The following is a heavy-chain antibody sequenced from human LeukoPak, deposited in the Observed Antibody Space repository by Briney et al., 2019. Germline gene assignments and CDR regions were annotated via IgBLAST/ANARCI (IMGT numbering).Heavy chain of an antibody. CDR3: ARLDTAILDYAMDV. V-gene: IGHV4-61*05. D-gene: IGHD5-18*01. CDR1: GVSISTSSYY. CDR2: VYYTGST. Sequence: SETLSLTCTVSGVSISTSSYYWAWIRQPPGNGLEWIGSVYYTGSTKFNPSLKSRATMSVATSTNQFSLKLSSVPATDTAVYYCARLDTAILDYAMDVWGQGTTVTVSS. J-gene: IGHJ6*02.